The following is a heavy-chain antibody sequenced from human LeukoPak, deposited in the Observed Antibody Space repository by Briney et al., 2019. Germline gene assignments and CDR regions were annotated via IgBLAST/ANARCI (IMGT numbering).Heavy chain of an antibody. V-gene: IGHV1-69*13. CDR2: IIPIFGTA. CDR1: GGTFSSYA. CDR3: ATDSWLVRGAFDY. J-gene: IGHJ4*02. D-gene: IGHD6-19*01. Sequence: SVKVSCKASGGTFSSYAISWVRQAPGQGLEWMGGIIPIFGTANYAQKFQGRVTITADESTSTAYMELSSLRSEDTAVYYCATDSWLVRGAFDYWGQGTLVTVSS.